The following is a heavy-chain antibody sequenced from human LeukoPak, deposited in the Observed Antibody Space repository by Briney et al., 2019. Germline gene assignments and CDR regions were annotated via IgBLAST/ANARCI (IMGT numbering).Heavy chain of an antibody. Sequence: GGSLRLSCAASGFTFSSYAMSWVRQAPGKGLEWVSAISGSGGSTYYADSVKGRFTISRDNSKNTLYLQMNSLRAEDTAVYYCAKGYYDFWSGYYDYWGQGTLVTVSS. CDR3: AKGYYDFWSGYYDY. CDR2: ISGSGGST. V-gene: IGHV3-23*01. D-gene: IGHD3-3*01. CDR1: GFTFSSYA. J-gene: IGHJ4*02.